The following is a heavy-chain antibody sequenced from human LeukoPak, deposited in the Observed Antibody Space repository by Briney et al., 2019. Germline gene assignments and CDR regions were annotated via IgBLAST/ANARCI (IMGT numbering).Heavy chain of an antibody. D-gene: IGHD5-12*01. J-gene: IGHJ4*02. CDR3: AKDQRPDSGYDIDY. CDR1: GFTLSTYG. V-gene: IGHV3-23*01. Sequence: TGGSPRLSCAASGFTLSTYGMNWVRQAPGKGLEWVSVIFGSGETTYYADSVKGRFIISRDNSKNTLYLQMHSLRAEDTAIYYCAKDQRPDSGYDIDYWGQGTLVTVSS. CDR2: IFGSGETT.